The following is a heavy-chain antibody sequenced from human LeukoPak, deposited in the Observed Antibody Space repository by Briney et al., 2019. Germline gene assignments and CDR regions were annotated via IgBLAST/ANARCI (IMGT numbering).Heavy chain of an antibody. J-gene: IGHJ4*02. Sequence: GRSLRLSCAASGFTFSSYGMHWVRQAPGKGLEWVAVISYDGSNKYYADSVKGRFTISRDNAKDSLYLQMNSLRAEDTAVYYCVRESIGFDYWGQGTLVTVSS. CDR1: GFTFSSYG. CDR2: ISYDGSNK. D-gene: IGHD2-15*01. CDR3: VRESIGFDY. V-gene: IGHV3-30*03.